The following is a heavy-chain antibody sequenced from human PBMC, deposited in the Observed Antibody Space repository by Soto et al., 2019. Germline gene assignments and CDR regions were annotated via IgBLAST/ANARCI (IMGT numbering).Heavy chain of an antibody. CDR2: IDAGDDYT. CDR3: AAGYYFDY. V-gene: IGHV1-58*02. CDR1: GYTLSIYA. J-gene: IGHJ4*01. Sequence: ASVKVSCKGSGYTLSIYAMDWVRQAHGQRLEWIGWIDAGDDYTKYAQNFQERVTITRDTSTNTAYMELSSLRSEDTAVYYCAAGYYFDYWGQGSLVTVSS.